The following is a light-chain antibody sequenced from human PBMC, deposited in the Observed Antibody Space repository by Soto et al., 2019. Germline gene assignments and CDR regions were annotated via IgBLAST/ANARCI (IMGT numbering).Light chain of an antibody. CDR3: LQYNDWWT. V-gene: IGKV3-15*01. Sequence: EIVMTQSPATLSVSPGEGATLSCRASQSVSSNLTWYQQKPGQAPRLLIYGASTRATGVPARFSGSGSGTEFTLTNRSLQSEDFAVYYCLQYNDWWTFGQGTKVEIK. CDR2: GAS. J-gene: IGKJ1*01. CDR1: QSVSSN.